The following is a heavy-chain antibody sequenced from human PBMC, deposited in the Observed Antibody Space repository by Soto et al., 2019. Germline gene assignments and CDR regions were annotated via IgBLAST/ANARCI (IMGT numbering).Heavy chain of an antibody. Sequence: QVQLVQSGAEVKKPGASVKVSCKASGYTFTSYGISWVRQAPGQGLEWMGWISAYNGNTNYAQKLQGRVTMTTDTSTSTAYMELRSLRSDDTAVYYCARAWAPKSNQGWSGDCFDYWGQGTLVTVSS. CDR2: ISAYNGNT. CDR1: GYTFTSYG. V-gene: IGHV1-18*04. D-gene: IGHD3-3*01. J-gene: IGHJ4*02. CDR3: ARAWAPKSNQGWSGDCFDY.